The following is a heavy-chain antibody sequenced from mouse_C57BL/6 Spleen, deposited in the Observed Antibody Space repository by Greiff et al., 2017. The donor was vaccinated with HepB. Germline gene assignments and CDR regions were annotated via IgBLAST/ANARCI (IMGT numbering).Heavy chain of an antibody. D-gene: IGHD2-1*01. CDR2: IYPNSGST. CDR3: AGNYDYAMDY. V-gene: IGHV1-64*01. J-gene: IGHJ4*01. CDR1: GYTFTSYW. Sequence: QVQLQQSGAELVKPGASVKLSCKASGYTFTSYWMHWVKQRPGQGLEWIGMIYPNSGSTNYNEKFKSKATLTVDKSSSTAYMQLSSLTSEDSAVYYCAGNYDYAMDYWGQGTSVTVSS.